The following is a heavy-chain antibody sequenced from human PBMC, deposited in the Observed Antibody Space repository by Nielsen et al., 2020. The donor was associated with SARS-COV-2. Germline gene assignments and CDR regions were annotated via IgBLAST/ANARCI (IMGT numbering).Heavy chain of an antibody. J-gene: IGHJ6*02. V-gene: IGHV1-18*01. CDR2: ISAYNGNT. Sequence: ASVKVSCKASGYTFTSYGISWVRQAPGQGLEWMGWISAYNGNTNYAQKLQGRVTMTTDTSTSTAYMELRSLRSDDTAVYYCARTEELELLYGMDVWGQGTTVTVSS. CDR1: GYTFTSYG. CDR3: ARTEELELLYGMDV. D-gene: IGHD1-7*01.